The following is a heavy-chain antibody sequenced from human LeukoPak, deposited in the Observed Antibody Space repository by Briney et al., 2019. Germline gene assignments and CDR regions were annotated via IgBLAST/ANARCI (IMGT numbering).Heavy chain of an antibody. CDR1: GGFMTTHH. J-gene: IGHJ4*02. Sequence: SETLSLPCTVSGGFMTTHHWNWIRQTPGKGLEWSGYEFDSGRTKENPSLKSRVTLSADTSKKQLSRRLRSVTAADTAVYYCTTIKRVNIVGYFDFWGQGILVTVSS. CDR3: TTIKRVNIVGYFDF. CDR2: EFDSGRT. V-gene: IGHV4-59*11. D-gene: IGHD3-16*02.